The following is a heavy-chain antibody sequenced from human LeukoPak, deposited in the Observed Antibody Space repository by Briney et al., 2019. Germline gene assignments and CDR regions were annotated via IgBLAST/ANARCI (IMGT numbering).Heavy chain of an antibody. V-gene: IGHV4-4*07. D-gene: IGHD3-10*01. Sequence: SETLSLTCTVSGGSISSYFWTWIRQPAGKGLEWIGRISTTETTHYSPSLKNRVNMSVDMSKNQFSLKVTSVTAADTAIYYCAREDSASGRGLGSWGQGTLVTVSS. CDR2: ISTTETT. J-gene: IGHJ5*02. CDR1: GGSISSYF. CDR3: AREDSASGRGLGS.